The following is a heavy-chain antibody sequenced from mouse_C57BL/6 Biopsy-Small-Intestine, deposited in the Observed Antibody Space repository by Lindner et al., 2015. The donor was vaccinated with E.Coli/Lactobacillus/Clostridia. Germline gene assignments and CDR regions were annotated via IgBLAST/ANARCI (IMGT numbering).Heavy chain of an antibody. V-gene: IGHV1-84*02. Sequence: SVKVSCKASAYTFTSSAIHWVRQAPDKGLSGWDGSALAKGNTYYSQKFQDRITITRDTSATTAYMELRSLKSEDTAVFYCASASQPGYFDYWGQGALVTVSS. J-gene: IGHJ4*01. CDR1: AYTFTSSA. D-gene: IGHD1-2*01. CDR3: ASASQPGYFDY. CDR2: SALAKGNT.